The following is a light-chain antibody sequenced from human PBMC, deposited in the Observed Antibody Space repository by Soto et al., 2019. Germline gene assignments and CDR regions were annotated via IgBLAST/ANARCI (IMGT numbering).Light chain of an antibody. CDR1: TSDVGRYNY. CDR3: SSYSSSSVYV. CDR2: EVS. J-gene: IGLJ1*01. Sequence: QSALTQPASVSGSPGQSITISCTGTTSDVGRYNYVSWYQQHPGKAPKLMIYEVSDRPSGVSNRFSGSKSGSTASLTISGLQAEDEADYYFSSYSSSSVYVFGTGTKLTVL. V-gene: IGLV2-14*01.